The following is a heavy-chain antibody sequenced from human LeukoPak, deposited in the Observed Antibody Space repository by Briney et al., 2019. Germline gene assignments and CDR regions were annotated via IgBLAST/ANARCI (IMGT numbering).Heavy chain of an antibody. D-gene: IGHD4-23*01. CDR2: IHYSGSA. CDR3: TRHHDYGDKIDY. V-gene: IGHV4-39*01. Sequence: PSETLSLTCTVSGGSVTSASHYWAWIRQPPGKGLEWIGSIHYSGSAYYSPSLKGRLTISGDTSKSQFSLKLTFVTAADTAVYYCTRHHDYGDKIDYWGQGTLVTVSS. J-gene: IGHJ4*02. CDR1: GGSVTSASHY.